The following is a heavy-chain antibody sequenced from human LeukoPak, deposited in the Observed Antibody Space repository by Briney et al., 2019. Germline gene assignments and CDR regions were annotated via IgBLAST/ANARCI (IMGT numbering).Heavy chain of an antibody. Sequence: GGSLRLSCAASGFTVSSNYMSWVRQAPGKGLEWVSVIYSGGSTYYADSVKGRFTISRDNSKNTLYLQMNSLRAEDTAVYYCAKGDCSSTSCYSGFDYWGQGTLVTVSS. CDR1: GFTVSSNY. D-gene: IGHD2-2*01. CDR3: AKGDCSSTSCYSGFDY. J-gene: IGHJ4*02. V-gene: IGHV3-53*01. CDR2: IYSGGST.